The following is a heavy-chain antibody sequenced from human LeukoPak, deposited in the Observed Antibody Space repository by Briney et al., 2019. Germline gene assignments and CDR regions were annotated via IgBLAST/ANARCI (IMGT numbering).Heavy chain of an antibody. V-gene: IGHV3-53*01. Sequence: PGGSLRLSCAASGFTVSRNYMSWVRQAPGKGLEWVSVIYSGGSTYYADSVKGRFTISRDNSKNTLYLQMNSLRAEDTAVYYCARDIAAPGLFFDYWGQGTLVTVSS. D-gene: IGHD6-13*01. J-gene: IGHJ4*02. CDR2: IYSGGST. CDR3: ARDIAAPGLFFDY. CDR1: GFTVSRNY.